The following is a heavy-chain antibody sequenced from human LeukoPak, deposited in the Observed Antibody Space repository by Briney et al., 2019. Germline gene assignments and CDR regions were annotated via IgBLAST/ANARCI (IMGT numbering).Heavy chain of an antibody. J-gene: IGHJ6*03. CDR3: ARVRTVVPAAMDV. V-gene: IGHV3-21*01. Sequence: GGSLRLSCAASGFTFSSYSMNWVRQAPGKGLEWVSSISSSSSYIYYADSVKGRFTISRDNAKNSLYLQMNSLRAEDTAVYYCARVRTVVPAAMDVWGKGTTVTISS. D-gene: IGHD2-2*01. CDR2: ISSSSSYI. CDR1: GFTFSSYS.